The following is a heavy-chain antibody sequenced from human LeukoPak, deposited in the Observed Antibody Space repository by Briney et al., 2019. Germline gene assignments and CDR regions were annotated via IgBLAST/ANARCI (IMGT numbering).Heavy chain of an antibody. V-gene: IGHV4-4*09. CDR2: IYNSEDT. CDR1: GGSVSSYY. Sequence: SETLSLTCTVSGGSVSSYYWSWIRQPPGKGLEWIGYIYNSEDTKYNSSLESRVTISVDTSKNQFFLRLSSVTAADTAVYYCARFHSGPSGWYVLWYFDLWGRGTLVTVSS. J-gene: IGHJ2*01. CDR3: ARFHSGPSGWYVLWYFDL. D-gene: IGHD6-19*01.